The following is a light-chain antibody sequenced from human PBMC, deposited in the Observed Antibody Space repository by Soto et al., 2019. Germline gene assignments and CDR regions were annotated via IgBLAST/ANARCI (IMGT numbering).Light chain of an antibody. V-gene: IGLV3-25*03. CDR1: ALPKKY. CDR3: QSADSRRTWV. Sequence: SYELTQPPSVSVYLGQTARITCSGDALPKKYVYWYQQKPGQAPVLVIYRDSERPSAIPERFTGSTSGTTVTLTISGVQADDEADYYCQSADSRRTWVFGGGTKVTVL. J-gene: IGLJ3*02. CDR2: RDS.